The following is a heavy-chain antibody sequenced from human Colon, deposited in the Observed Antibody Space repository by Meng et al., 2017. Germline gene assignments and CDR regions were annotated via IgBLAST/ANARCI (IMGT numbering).Heavy chain of an antibody. CDR1: GGSSSSNGYY. V-gene: IGHV4-39*01. D-gene: IGHD3-10*01. Sequence: PQLPGPGPGLLKPSETLSPPCIVSGGSSSSNGYYWDWVRQPPGKGPEWIGAIYHSGSTSYNPSLQSRVTMFVDTSKNQFSLMLTSVTATDTAVYYCARRRGGSGRDCWGQGTLVTVSS. CDR3: ARRRGGSGRDC. J-gene: IGHJ4*02. CDR2: IYHSGST.